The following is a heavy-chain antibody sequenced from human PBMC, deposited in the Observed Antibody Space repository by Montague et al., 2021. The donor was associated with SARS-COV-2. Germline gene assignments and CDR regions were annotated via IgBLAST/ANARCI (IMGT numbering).Heavy chain of an antibody. J-gene: IGHJ4*02. Sequence: SETLSLTCTVSGGSISSSSYYWGWIRQPPGKGLEWIGYISDSGSTNYNPSLTSPVTMSVDTSKNQFSLKVNSETAADTAVYYCARHCSATLPAVYWGQGTLVTVSS. CDR3: ARHCSATLPAVY. CDR1: GGSISSSSYY. CDR2: ISDSGST. V-gene: IGHV4-61*05. D-gene: IGHD6-19*01.